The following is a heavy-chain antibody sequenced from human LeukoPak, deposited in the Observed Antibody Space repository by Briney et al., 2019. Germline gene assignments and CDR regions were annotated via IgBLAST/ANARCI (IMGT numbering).Heavy chain of an antibody. V-gene: IGHV3-7*01. J-gene: IGHJ6*03. Sequence: PGGSLRLSCAASGFTFSSYWMSWVRQAPGKGLEWVANIKQDGNEKYYVDSVKGRFTISRDNAKNSLYPQMNSLRAEDTAVYYCASAGAVVTHYYYYYMDVWGKGTTVTVSS. CDR3: ASAGAVVTHYYYYYMDV. CDR2: IKQDGNEK. D-gene: IGHD5-18*01. CDR1: GFTFSSYW.